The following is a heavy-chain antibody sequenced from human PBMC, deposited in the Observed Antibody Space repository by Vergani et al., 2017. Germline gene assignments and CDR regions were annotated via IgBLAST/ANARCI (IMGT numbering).Heavy chain of an antibody. CDR2: LKSDGSYT. CDR1: GFTLSNYW. V-gene: IGHV3-74*01. CDR3: ASLDSTNYGMDV. D-gene: IGHD3-9*01. Sequence: EVQLVESGGGLVQPGGSLRLSCAASGFTLSNYWMHWVRQAPGKGLVWVSRLKSDGSYTDYADSVKGRFIISRDNAKKTVYLQMNSLRAEDTAVYYCASLDSTNYGMDVWGQGTTVTVS. J-gene: IGHJ6*02.